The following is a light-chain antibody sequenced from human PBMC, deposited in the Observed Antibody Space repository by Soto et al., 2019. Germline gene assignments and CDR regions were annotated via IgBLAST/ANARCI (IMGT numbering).Light chain of an antibody. V-gene: IGLV2-14*01. Sequence: QSVLTQPASVSGSPGQSITISCTGTSSDVGGYNYVSWYQQHPGKAPKLMIYEVSNRPSGVSNRFSGSKSGNTASLTISGLQAEDEADYYCCSSAPGRTVVFGTGTQLTVL. CDR1: SSDVGGYNY. CDR2: EVS. CDR3: CSSAPGRTVV. J-gene: IGLJ7*01.